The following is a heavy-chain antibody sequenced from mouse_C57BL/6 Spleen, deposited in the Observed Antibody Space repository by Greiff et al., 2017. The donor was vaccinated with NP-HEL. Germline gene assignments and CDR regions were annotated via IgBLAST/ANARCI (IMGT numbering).Heavy chain of an antibody. CDR1: GYSITSGYD. J-gene: IGHJ3*01. CDR3: ARDGYDGYGAGFAY. D-gene: IGHD2-3*01. CDR2: ISYSGST. V-gene: IGHV3-1*01. Sequence: EVQGVESGPGMVKPSQSLSLTCTVTGYSITSGYDWHWIRHFPGNKLEWMGYISYSGSTNYNPSLKSRISITHDTSKNHFFLKLNSVTTEDTATYYCARDGYDGYGAGFAYGGQGTLVTVSA.